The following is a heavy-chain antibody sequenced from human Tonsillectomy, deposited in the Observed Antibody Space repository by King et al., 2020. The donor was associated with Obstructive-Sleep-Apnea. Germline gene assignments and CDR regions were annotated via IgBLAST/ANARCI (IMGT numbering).Heavy chain of an antibody. CDR1: GGSISSSSYY. CDR2: IYYSGST. J-gene: IGHJ4*02. D-gene: IGHD3-22*01. CDR3: ARQANYYDSSGYYYVHGHFDY. Sequence: PLQESGPGLVKPSETLSLTCTVSGGSISSSSYYWGWIRQPPGKGLEWIGSIYYSGSTYYNPSLKSRVTISVDTSKNQFSLKLSSVTAADTAVYYCARQANYYDSSGYYYVHGHFDYWGQGTLVTVSS. V-gene: IGHV4-39*01.